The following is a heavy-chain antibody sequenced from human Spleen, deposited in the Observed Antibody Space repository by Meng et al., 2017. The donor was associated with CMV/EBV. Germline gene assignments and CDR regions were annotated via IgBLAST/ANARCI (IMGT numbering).Heavy chain of an antibody. CDR2: INWNGGST. V-gene: IGHV3-20*04. D-gene: IGHD4-11*01. CDR1: GFTFDDYG. CDR3: AKTPLSSNYVLLGMDV. J-gene: IGHJ6*02. Sequence: GESLKISCAASGFTFDDYGMSWVRQAPGKGLEWVSGINWNGGSTGYADSVKGRFTISRDNAKNSLYLQMNSLRAEDTAVYYCAKTPLSSNYVLLGMDVWGQGTTVTVSS.